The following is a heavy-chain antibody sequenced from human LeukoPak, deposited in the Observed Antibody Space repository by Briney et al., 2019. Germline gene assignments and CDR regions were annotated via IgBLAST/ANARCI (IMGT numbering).Heavy chain of an antibody. V-gene: IGHV7-4-1*02. CDR1: GYTFTNYA. J-gene: IGHJ4*02. D-gene: IGHD2-2*01. Sequence: GASVKVSCKASGYTFTNYAMNWVRQAPGQGLEWMGWINTNTGNPTYAQGFTGRFVFSLDTSVSTAYLQISSLKAEDTAVYYCARVAVLPPASHFDYWGQGTLVTVSS. CDR3: ARVAVLPPASHFDY. CDR2: INTNTGNP.